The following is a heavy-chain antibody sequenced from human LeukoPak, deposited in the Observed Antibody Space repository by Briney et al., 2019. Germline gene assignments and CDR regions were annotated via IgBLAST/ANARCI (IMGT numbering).Heavy chain of an antibody. CDR3: ARDYQYYYDSSGYSWFDP. Sequence: GASVKVSCNASGYTFTSYDISRVRQPPAQGLEWMGWIIAYNGNTNYAQKLQGRVTMTTDTSTSTAYMELRSLRSDDTAVYYCARDYQYYYDSSGYSWFDPWGQGTLVTVSS. V-gene: IGHV1-18*01. CDR2: IIAYNGNT. J-gene: IGHJ5*02. D-gene: IGHD3-22*01. CDR1: GYTFTSYD.